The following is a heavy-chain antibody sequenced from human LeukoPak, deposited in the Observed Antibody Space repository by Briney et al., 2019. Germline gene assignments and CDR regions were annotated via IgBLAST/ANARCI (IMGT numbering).Heavy chain of an antibody. V-gene: IGHV4-39*01. CDR1: GGSISSSSYY. Sequence: KSSETLSLTCTVSGGSISSSSYYWGWIRQPPGRGLEWIGSIYYSGSTYYNPSLKNRVTISVDTFKNQFSLKLSSVTAADTAVYYCARQRSSWYSFWDYWGQGTLVTVSS. CDR2: IYYSGST. CDR3: ARQRSSWYSFWDY. D-gene: IGHD6-13*01. J-gene: IGHJ4*02.